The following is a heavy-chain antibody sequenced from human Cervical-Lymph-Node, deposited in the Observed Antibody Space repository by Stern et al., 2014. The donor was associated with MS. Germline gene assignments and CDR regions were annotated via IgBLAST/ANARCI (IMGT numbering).Heavy chain of an antibody. CDR1: GFRFSSYS. CDR3: ARGLRFLRIDS. V-gene: IGHV3-48*01. Sequence: EVQLVESGGGLVQPGGSLRLSCTASGFRFSSYSLNWVRQSPGKGLEWISFVSSNNSTVYYADSVKGRFTIVRDDAKNSLHLQMDSLRVEDTAVYFCARGLRFLRIDSCGQGALVIVSS. J-gene: IGHJ4*02. D-gene: IGHD3-3*01. CDR2: VSSNNSTV.